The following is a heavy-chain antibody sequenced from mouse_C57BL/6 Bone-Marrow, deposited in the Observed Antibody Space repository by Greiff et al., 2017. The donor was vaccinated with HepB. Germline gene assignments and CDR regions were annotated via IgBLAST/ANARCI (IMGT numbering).Heavy chain of an antibody. CDR3: ARLYYSNSYYAMDY. J-gene: IGHJ4*01. D-gene: IGHD2-5*01. Sequence: VQLQQPGAELVKPGASVKMSCKASGYTFTSYWITWVKQRPGQGLEWIGDIYPGSGSNNYNEKFKSKATLTVDTSSSTAYMQLSSLTSEDSAVYYCARLYYSNSYYAMDYWGQGTSVTVSS. CDR2: IYPGSGSN. V-gene: IGHV1-55*01. CDR1: GYTFTSYW.